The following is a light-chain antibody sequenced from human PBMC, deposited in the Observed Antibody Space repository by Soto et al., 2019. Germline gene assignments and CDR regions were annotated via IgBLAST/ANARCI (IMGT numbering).Light chain of an antibody. CDR3: SSYTSTTSHVV. V-gene: IGLV2-14*01. Sequence: QSALTQPASVSASPGQSITISCTGTTSDVGGYNYVSWYQQHPGQAPKLMIYEVSNRPSGVSNRFSGSKSGNSASLTISGLQAEDEGDYYCSSYTSTTSHVVFGGGTKVTVL. CDR1: TSDVGGYNY. J-gene: IGLJ2*01. CDR2: EVS.